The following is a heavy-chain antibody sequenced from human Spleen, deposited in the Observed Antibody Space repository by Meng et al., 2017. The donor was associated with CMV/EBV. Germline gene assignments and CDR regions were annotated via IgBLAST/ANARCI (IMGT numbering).Heavy chain of an antibody. V-gene: IGHV3-11*01. CDR1: AFTFSDDY. J-gene: IGHJ3*01. CDR2: ISGSGTTI. CDR3: ATEKNSAFDV. D-gene: IGHD2/OR15-2a*01. Sequence: GSLRLSCAGSAFTFSDDYMSWIRQAPGKGLEWISYISGSGTTIYYADSVKGRFTISRDNAKTSLFLQMTSLRAEDTAVYYCATEKNSAFDVWGQGTMVTVSS.